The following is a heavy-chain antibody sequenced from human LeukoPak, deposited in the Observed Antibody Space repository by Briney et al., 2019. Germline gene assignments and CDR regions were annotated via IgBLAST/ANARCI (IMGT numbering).Heavy chain of an antibody. D-gene: IGHD6-13*01. V-gene: IGHV1-18*04. Sequence: ASVKVSCKASGYTFTSYGISWVRQAPGQGLEWMGWISAYNGNTNYAQKLQGRVTMTTDTSTSTAYMELRSLRSDDTAVYYCARSSSSRYHYYYGMDVWGKGTTVTVSS. CDR3: ARSSSSRYHYYYGMDV. CDR1: GYTFTSYG. CDR2: ISAYNGNT. J-gene: IGHJ6*04.